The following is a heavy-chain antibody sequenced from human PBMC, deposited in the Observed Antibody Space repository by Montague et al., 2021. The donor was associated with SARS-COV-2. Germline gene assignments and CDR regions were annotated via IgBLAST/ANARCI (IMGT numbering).Heavy chain of an antibody. CDR1: GFSLSTSGVG. J-gene: IGHJ3*02. CDR2: IYWDDDK. Sequence: PALVKPTQTLTLTCTFSGFSLSTSGVGVGWIRQPPGKALEWLALIYWDDDKRYSPSLKSRLTITKDTSKNQVVLTMTNMDPVDTATYYCAHWDGYYGSGSYYNQVGAFDIWGQGTMVTVSS. V-gene: IGHV2-5*02. CDR3: AHWDGYYGSGSYYNQVGAFDI. D-gene: IGHD3-10*01.